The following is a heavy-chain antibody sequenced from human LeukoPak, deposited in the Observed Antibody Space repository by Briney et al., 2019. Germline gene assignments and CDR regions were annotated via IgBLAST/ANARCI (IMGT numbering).Heavy chain of an antibody. CDR2: IIPIFGTA. V-gene: IGHV1-69*13. D-gene: IGHD2-2*01. CDR3: ARVVKATPHIHYGMDV. Sequence: SVKVSCKASGGTFSSYAISWVRQAPGLGLEWMGGIIPIFGTANYAQKFQGRVTITADESTSTAYMELSSLRSEDTAVYYCARVVKATPHIHYGMDVWGQGTTVTVSS. J-gene: IGHJ6*02. CDR1: GGTFSSYA.